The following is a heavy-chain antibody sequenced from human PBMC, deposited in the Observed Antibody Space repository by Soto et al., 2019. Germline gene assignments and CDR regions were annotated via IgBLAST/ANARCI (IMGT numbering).Heavy chain of an antibody. J-gene: IGHJ6*02. V-gene: IGHV1-2*02. CDR3: ARDTAQGSSWYNYYYGMDV. D-gene: IGHD6-13*01. CDR1: GYTFTGYY. Sequence: QVQLVQSGAEVKKPGASVKVSCKASGYTFTGYYMHWVRQAPGQGLEWMGWINPNSGGTNYAQKLQGRVTMTTDTSTSTAYMELRSLRSDDTAVYYCARDTAQGSSWYNYYYGMDVWGQGITFTVSS. CDR2: INPNSGGT.